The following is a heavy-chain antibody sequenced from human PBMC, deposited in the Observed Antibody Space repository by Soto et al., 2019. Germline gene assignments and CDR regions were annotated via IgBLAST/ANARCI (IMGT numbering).Heavy chain of an antibody. Sequence: QVKLVQSGAEVKKPGASVMVSCQASGYSFNNYLISWVRQAPGQGPEWVGWISADNGNTNYGQKFLGRVTMTTDTSTSTAYMDLRSLRSDDTAVYYCARVYYDSSGFYYEDHWGQGTLVTVSS. CDR2: ISADNGNT. D-gene: IGHD3-22*01. CDR3: ARVYYDSSGFYYEDH. V-gene: IGHV1-18*01. CDR1: GYSFNNYL. J-gene: IGHJ1*01.